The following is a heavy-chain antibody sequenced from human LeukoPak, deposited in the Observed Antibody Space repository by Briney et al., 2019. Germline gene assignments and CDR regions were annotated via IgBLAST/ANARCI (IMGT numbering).Heavy chain of an antibody. CDR2: INPSGGST. D-gene: IGHD2-2*02. J-gene: IGHJ6*02. Sequence: ASVKVSCKASGYTFTSYYMHWVRQAPGQGLEWMGIINPSGGSTSYAQKFQGRVTMTRDTSTSTVYMELSSLRSEDTAVYYCARKGRYCSSTSCYTDTGMDVWGQGTTVTVSS. CDR1: GYTFTSYY. V-gene: IGHV1-46*01. CDR3: ARKGRYCSSTSCYTDTGMDV.